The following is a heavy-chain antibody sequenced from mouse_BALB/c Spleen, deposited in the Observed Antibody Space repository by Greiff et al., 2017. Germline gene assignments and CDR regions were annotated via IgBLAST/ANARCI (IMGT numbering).Heavy chain of an antibody. CDR2: IYPGGGYT. Sequence: QDQLQQSGAELVRPGTSVKISCKASGYTFTNYLLGWVKQRPGHGLEWIGDIYPGGGYTNYTEKFKGKATLTADTSSSTAYMQLSSLTSEESAVYFCAREESYCGSVYDMDYWGQGTTVTVSS. CDR3: AREESYCGSVYDMDY. CDR1: GYTFTNYL. V-gene: IGHV1-63*02. J-gene: IGHJ4*01. D-gene: IGHD2-10*01.